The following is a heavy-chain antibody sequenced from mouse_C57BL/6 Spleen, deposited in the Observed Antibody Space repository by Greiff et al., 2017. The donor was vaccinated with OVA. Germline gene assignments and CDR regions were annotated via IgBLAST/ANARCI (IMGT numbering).Heavy chain of an antibody. D-gene: IGHD1-1*01. CDR3: TTCYYGSSYFDY. CDR2: IDPEDGDT. Sequence: EVQLQQSGAELVRPGASVKLSCTASGFNIKDYYMHWVKQRPEQGLEWIGRIDPEDGDTEYAPKFQGKATMTADTSSNTAYLQLSSLTSEDTAVYYCTTCYYGSSYFDYWGQGTTLTVSS. CDR1: GFNIKDYY. V-gene: IGHV14-1*01. J-gene: IGHJ2*01.